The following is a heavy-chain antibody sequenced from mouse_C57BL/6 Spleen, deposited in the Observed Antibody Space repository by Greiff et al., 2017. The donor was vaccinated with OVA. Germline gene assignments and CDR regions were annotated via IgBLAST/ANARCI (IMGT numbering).Heavy chain of an antibody. J-gene: IGHJ2*01. V-gene: IGHV3-8*01. D-gene: IGHD3-3*01. CDR1: GYSITSDY. CDR3: ARGGTRFDY. CDR2: ISYSGST. Sequence: EVQLLQSGPGLAKPSQTLSLTCSVTGYSITSDYWNWIRKCPGNKLEYMGYISYSGSTYYNPSLKSRISITRDTAKNQYYRRLNSVTTEDTATEYCARGGTRFDYWGQGTTLTVSS.